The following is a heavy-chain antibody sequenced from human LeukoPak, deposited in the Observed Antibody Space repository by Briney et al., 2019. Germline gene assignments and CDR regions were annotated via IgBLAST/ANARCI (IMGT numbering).Heavy chain of an antibody. CDR3: ARDRAVGANDY. Sequence: GGSLRLSCAASGFTFSSYSMNWVRQAPGKGLEWVSSISSSSYIYYADSVKGRFTISRDNAKNSLYLQMNSLRAEDTAVYYCARDRAVGANDYWGQGTLVTVSS. CDR1: GFTFSSYS. D-gene: IGHD1-26*01. V-gene: IGHV3-21*01. CDR2: ISSSSYI. J-gene: IGHJ4*02.